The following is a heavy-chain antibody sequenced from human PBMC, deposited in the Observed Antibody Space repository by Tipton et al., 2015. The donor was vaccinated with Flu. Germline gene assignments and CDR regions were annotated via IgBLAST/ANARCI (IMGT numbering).Heavy chain of an antibody. CDR2: VSRTGST. CDR1: GDSISSGGAY. Sequence: TLSLTCTVSGDSISSGGAYWSWIRQHPGKGLEWIGTVSRTGSTIYNPSLKSRVTISIDTSKNQFSLKLSSVTAADTAVYCARRDYSNYVSEPKNWFDSWGQGALVTVSS. D-gene: IGHD4-11*01. J-gene: IGHJ5*01. CDR3: ARRDYSNYVSEPKNWFDS. V-gene: IGHV4-31*03.